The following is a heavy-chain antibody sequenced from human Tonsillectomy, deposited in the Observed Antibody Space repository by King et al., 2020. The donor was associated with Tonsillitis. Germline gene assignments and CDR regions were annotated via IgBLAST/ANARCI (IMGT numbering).Heavy chain of an antibody. Sequence: VQLVESGGGLVQPGRSLRLSCAASGFTYDDYAMHWVRQAPGKGLEWVSGISWSSGSIGYADSVKGRFTISRDNAKNSLYLQMNNLRTEDTALYYCVKDMGDYYDTTGYVYWGQGTLVTVSS. V-gene: IGHV3-9*01. D-gene: IGHD3-22*01. CDR3: VKDMGDYYDTTGYVY. CDR1: GFTYDDYA. CDR2: ISWSSGSI. J-gene: IGHJ4*02.